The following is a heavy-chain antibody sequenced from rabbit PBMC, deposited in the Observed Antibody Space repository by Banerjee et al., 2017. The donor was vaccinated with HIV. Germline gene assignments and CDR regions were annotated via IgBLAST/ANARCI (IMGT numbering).Heavy chain of an antibody. Sequence: QEQLVESGGGLVQPGGSLTLSCKASGFSFSNKAVMCWVRQAPGKGLEWIACINAVTGKAVYATWAKGRFTFSKTSSTTVTLQVTSLTAADTATYFCARDGSGGISYYFNLWGQGTLVTVS. J-gene: IGHJ4*01. CDR3: ARDGSGGISYYFNL. D-gene: IGHD1-1*01. V-gene: IGHV1S45*01. CDR1: GFSFSNKAV. CDR2: INAVTGKA.